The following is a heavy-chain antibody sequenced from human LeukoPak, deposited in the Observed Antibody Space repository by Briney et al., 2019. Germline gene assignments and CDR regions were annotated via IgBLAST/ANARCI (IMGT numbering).Heavy chain of an antibody. V-gene: IGHV4-31*03. D-gene: IGHD3-22*01. J-gene: IGHJ4*02. CDR2: IYYSGST. CDR1: DGSISSGGYY. CDR3: ARGWLPPYFDY. Sequence: PSETLSLTCTVSDGSISSGGYYWSWIRQHPGKGLEWIGYIYYSGSTYYNPSLKSRVTISVDTSKNQFSLKLSSVTAADTAVYYCARGWLPPYFDYWGQGTLVTVSS.